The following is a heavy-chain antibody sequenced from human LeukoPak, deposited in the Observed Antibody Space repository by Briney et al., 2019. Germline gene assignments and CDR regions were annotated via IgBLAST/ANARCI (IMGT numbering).Heavy chain of an antibody. CDR1: GFIFNNAW. CDR2: ITSSSTTI. D-gene: IGHD3-10*01. V-gene: IGHV3-48*01. J-gene: IGHJ4*02. CDR3: AREGTDGELFE. Sequence: GGSLRLSCAASGFIFNNAWMNWVRQAPGKGLEWLSYITSSSTTIYYADSVKGRFTISRDNSKNILYLQMNSLRVEDTAVYYCAREGTDGELFEGGQGTLVTVSS.